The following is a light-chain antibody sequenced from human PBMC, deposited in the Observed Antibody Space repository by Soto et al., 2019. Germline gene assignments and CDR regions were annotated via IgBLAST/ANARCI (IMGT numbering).Light chain of an antibody. V-gene: IGKV3D-20*02. CDR2: SAS. J-gene: IGKJ5*01. Sequence: EIVLMQSPGTLSLSPWERATRCCGAIQSVSSSYLAWYQPKPGQAPRLLIHSASSRATGIPDRFSASGTGTDFTLTISRLEPEDFAVYYCQQRSNWPPITFGQGTRLEIK. CDR1: QSVSSSY. CDR3: QQRSNWPPIT.